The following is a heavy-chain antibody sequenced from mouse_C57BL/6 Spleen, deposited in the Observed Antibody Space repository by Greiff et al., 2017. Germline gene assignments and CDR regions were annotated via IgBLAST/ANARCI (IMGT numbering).Heavy chain of an antibody. D-gene: IGHD2-12*01. V-gene: IGHV2-6*01. J-gene: IGHJ4*01. CDR2: IWGVGST. CDR3: ASGNSPYAMDY. CDR1: GFSLTSYG. Sequence: VQVVESGPGLVAPSQSLSITCTVSGFSLTSYGVDWVRQSPGKGLEWLGVIWGVGSTNYNSAHKSRLSISKDNSKSQVFLKMNSLQTDDTAMYYCASGNSPYAMDYWGQGTSVTVSS.